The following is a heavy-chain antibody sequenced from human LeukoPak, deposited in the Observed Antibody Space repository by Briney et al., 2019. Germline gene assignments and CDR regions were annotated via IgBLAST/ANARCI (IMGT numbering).Heavy chain of an antibody. CDR3: ASHHYYGSGSYYNVSWFDP. CDR1: GGSISSSSYY. V-gene: IGHV4-39*01. J-gene: IGHJ5*02. Sequence: SETLSLTCTVSGGSISSSSYYWGWIRQPPGKGLEWIGSIYYSGSTYYNPSLKSRVTISVDTSKNQFSLKLSSVTAADTAVYYCASHHYYGSGSYYNVSWFDPWGQGTLVTVSS. CDR2: IYYSGST. D-gene: IGHD3-10*01.